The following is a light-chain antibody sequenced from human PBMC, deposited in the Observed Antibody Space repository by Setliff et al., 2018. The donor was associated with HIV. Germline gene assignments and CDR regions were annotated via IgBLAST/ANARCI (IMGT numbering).Light chain of an antibody. V-gene: IGLV2-14*01. CDR3: NSYTRSNTVV. Sequence: SVLAQPASVSGSPGQSITISFFGTRSDVGLYNYVSWYQQHPGKDPKPIIFDVDNRPSGVSYRFSGSKSGNTASLTISGLQSEDEAIYYCNSYTRSNTVVFGTGTKVTVL. CDR1: RSDVGLYNY. CDR2: DVD. J-gene: IGLJ1*01.